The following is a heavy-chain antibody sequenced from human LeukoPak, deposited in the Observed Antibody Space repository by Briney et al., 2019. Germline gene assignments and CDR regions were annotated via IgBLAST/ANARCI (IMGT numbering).Heavy chain of an antibody. CDR2: IYHSGST. J-gene: IGHJ6*03. Sequence: PSETLSLTCTVSGYSISSGYYWGWIRQPPGKGLEWIGSIYHSGSTYYNPSLKSRVTISVDTSKNQFSLKLSSVTAADTAVYYCASTVVTPLFYYYYMDVWGKGTTVTISS. V-gene: IGHV4-38-2*02. D-gene: IGHD4-23*01. CDR1: GYSISSGYY. CDR3: ASTVVTPLFYYYYMDV.